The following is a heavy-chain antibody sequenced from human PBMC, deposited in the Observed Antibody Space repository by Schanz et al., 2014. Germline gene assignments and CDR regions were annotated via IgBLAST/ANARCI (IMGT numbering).Heavy chain of an antibody. J-gene: IGHJ5*02. CDR2: ISGSSRTI. CDR1: GFTFSSYW. V-gene: IGHV3-48*01. Sequence: EVQLVESGGGLVQPGGSLRLSCAASGFTFSSYWMHWVRQVPGKGLEWVSYISGSSRTIYYADSMKGRFTVSRDNAENALYLQMNSLRAEDTAVYYCARPALWFGDNCFDPWGQGTLVTVSS. D-gene: IGHD3-10*01. CDR3: ARPALWFGDNCFDP.